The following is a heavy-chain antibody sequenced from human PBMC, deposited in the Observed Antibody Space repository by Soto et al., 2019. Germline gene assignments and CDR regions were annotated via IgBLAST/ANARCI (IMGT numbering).Heavy chain of an antibody. CDR1: GGSISSYY. CDR2: IYYSGST. J-gene: IGHJ4*02. CDR3: ARLNYYGSGSYYTFDY. Sequence: LTCTVSGGSISSYYWSWIRQPPGKGLEWIGYIYYSGSTYYNPSLKSRVTISVDRSKNQFSLKLSSVTAADTAVYYCARLNYYGSGSYYTFDYWGQGTLVTVSS. V-gene: IGHV4-59*08. D-gene: IGHD3-10*01.